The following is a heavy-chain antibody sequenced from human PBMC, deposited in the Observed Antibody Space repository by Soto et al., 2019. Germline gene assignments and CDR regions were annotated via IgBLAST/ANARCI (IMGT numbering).Heavy chain of an antibody. CDR1: GFSLSTREVG. D-gene: IGHD3-10*01. CDR3: AHRAYYYGSGSYYTH. Sequence: SGPTLVNPTQTLTLTCTFSGFSLSTREVGVGWIRQPPGKALEWLALIYWDDDKRYRPSLKSRLTIVKDTSKNLVILIMTNMDPEDTAMYYCAHRAYYYGSGSYYTHWGQGILVTVSS. J-gene: IGHJ4*02. V-gene: IGHV2-5*02. CDR2: IYWDDDK.